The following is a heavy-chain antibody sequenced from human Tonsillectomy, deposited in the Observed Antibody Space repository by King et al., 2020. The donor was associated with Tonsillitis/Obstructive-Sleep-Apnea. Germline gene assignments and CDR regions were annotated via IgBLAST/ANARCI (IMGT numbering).Heavy chain of an antibody. Sequence: VQLVESGGGLVQPGGSLRLSCAASGFTFSSYAMSWVRQAPGKGLEWVSAICGGGGSTYYADSVKGRFTISRDNSKNTLYLQMNSLRAEATAGYYCAKGGDCSSTSCYTQEYFQHWGQGTLVTVSS. J-gene: IGHJ1*01. V-gene: IGHV3-23*04. D-gene: IGHD2-2*02. CDR3: AKGGDCSSTSCYTQEYFQH. CDR1: GFTFSSYA. CDR2: ICGGGGST.